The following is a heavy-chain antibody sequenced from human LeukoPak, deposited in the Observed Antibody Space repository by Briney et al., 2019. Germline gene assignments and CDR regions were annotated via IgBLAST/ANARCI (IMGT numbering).Heavy chain of an antibody. D-gene: IGHD3-16*01. V-gene: IGHV1-8*02. CDR2: MNPNSGNT. CDR1: GYTFTSYG. CDR3: ARNVWGNHLDY. Sequence: ASVKVSCKASGYTFTSYGISWVRQAPGQGLEWMGWMNPNSGNTGYAQKFQGRVTMTRNTSISTAYMELSSLRSEDTAVYYCARNVWGNHLDYWGQGTLVTVSS. J-gene: IGHJ4*02.